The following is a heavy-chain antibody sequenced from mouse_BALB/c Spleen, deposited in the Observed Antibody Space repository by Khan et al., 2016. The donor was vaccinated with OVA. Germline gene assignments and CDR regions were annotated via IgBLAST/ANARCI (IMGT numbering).Heavy chain of an antibody. CDR1: GYSITSGYG. Sequence: EVQLQESGPGLVKPSQSLSLTCTVTGYSITSGYGWNWIRQFPGNKLEWMGYISYSGSTNYNPYLKSRISITRETSKNQFFLQLNSVSTEDAATCYCARTARIKYWGQGTTLTVSS. CDR3: ARTARIKY. V-gene: IGHV3-2*02. D-gene: IGHD1-2*01. J-gene: IGHJ2*01. CDR2: ISYSGST.